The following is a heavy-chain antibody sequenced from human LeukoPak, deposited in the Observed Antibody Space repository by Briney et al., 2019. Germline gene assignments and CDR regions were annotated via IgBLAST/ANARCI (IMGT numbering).Heavy chain of an antibody. CDR3: ARESRYCSGGSCLNWFDP. J-gene: IGHJ5*02. Sequence: GGSLRLSCAASGFTFSSYTMNWVRQAPGKGLEWVSSISSSSSYIYYADSVKGRFTISRDNAKNSLYLQMNSLRAEDTAVYYCARESRYCSGGSCLNWFDPWGQGTLVTVSS. D-gene: IGHD2-15*01. V-gene: IGHV3-21*01. CDR1: GFTFSSYT. CDR2: ISSSSSYI.